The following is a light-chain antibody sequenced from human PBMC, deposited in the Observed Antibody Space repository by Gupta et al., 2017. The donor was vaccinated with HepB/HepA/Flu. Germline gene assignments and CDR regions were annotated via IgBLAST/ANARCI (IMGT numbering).Light chain of an antibody. V-gene: IGKV2-28*01. CDR2: LGS. Sequence: IVMTQSPLFLPVTPGEPASISCRSSQSLLHSNGYTYLDWYLQKPGQSPQLLIYLGSNRASGVPDRFSGSGSGTDFTLKISRVEAEDVRVYYCMQALQTPRTFGQGTKLEIE. CDR3: MQALQTPRT. J-gene: IGKJ2*01. CDR1: QSLLHSNGYTY.